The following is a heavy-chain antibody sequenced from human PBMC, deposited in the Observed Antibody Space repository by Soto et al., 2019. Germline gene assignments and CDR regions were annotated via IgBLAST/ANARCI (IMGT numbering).Heavy chain of an antibody. J-gene: IGHJ4*02. Sequence: GGSLRLSCEASGFPFDNYAMSWVRQAPGKGLKWVSAISGGSPKEFYAESVKGRFTISRDNSKNTLFLEMNSLRADDAALYYCEKDFSRDSFSKKPSCGGDCYNLDSWGQGPKITV. D-gene: IGHD2-21*02. V-gene: IGHV3-23*01. CDR3: EKDFSRDSFSKKPSCGGDCYNLDS. CDR2: ISGGSPKE. CDR1: GFPFDNYA.